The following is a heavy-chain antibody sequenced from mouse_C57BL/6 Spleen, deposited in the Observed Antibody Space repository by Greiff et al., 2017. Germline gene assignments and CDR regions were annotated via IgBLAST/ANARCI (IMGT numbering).Heavy chain of an antibody. V-gene: IGHV1-19*01. Sequence: EVKLQQSGPVLVKPGASVKMSCKASGYTFTDYYMNWVKQSHGKSLEWIGVINPYNGGTSYNQKFKGKATLTVDKSSSTAYMELNSLTSEDSAVYYCAGREYYGSVGVDYWGQGTSVTVSS. D-gene: IGHD1-1*01. CDR3: AGREYYGSVGVDY. J-gene: IGHJ4*01. CDR1: GYTFTDYY. CDR2: INPYNGGT.